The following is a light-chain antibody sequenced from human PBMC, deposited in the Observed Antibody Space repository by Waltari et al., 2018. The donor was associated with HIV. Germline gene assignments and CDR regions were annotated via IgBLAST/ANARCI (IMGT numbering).Light chain of an antibody. CDR1: SSDVGNYDL. J-gene: IGLJ1*01. CDR3: CSYSDRRIYV. Sequence: QSALTQPASVSGSLGQSITISCTGTSSDVGNYDLVSGYQQHPGKAPKIISYEVNKRPPGASNRMSGSKSGNTASLTISGLQAEDEADYYCCSYSDRRIYVFGSGTRVSAL. V-gene: IGLV2-23*02. CDR2: EVN.